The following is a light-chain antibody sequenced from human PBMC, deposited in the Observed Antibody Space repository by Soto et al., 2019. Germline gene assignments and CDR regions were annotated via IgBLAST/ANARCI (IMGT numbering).Light chain of an antibody. J-gene: IGKJ1*01. CDR2: TAS. V-gene: IGKV1-39*01. CDR1: QSIDKY. CDR3: QQSYSTPPWT. Sequence: DIQMTQSPSSLSASVGDRVTITCRASQSIDKYLHWYQQKPGKAPKLLISTASSLQSGVPSRFSGRGSGTDFTLTISSLQREDFATYYCQQSYSTPPWTFGQGTKVDIK.